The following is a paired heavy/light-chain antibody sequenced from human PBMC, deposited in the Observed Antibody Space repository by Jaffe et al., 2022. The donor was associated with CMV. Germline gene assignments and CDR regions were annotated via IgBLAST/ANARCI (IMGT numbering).Light chain of an antibody. V-gene: IGLV4-69*01. CDR1: SGHSTYA. CDR2: LSSDGSH. CDR3: QTWGTDFVV. J-gene: IGLJ2*01. Sequence: QLALTQSPSASASLGASVKLTCTLSSGHSTYAIAWHQQQPKRGPRYLMKLSSDGSHYRGDGIPDRFSGSSSGAERYLTISSLQSEDEADYYCQTWGTDFVVFGGGTKLTVL.
Heavy chain of an antibody. D-gene: IGHD2-21*01. CDR3: AKDMGQHISWYEY. CDR2: MSYDGSNQ. Sequence: QVQLVESGGGVVRPGRSLRLSCAASGFTFSDFGMHWVRQAPGKGLEWVAVMSYDGSNQYYADSLKGRFTIFRDNSKNTLYLQMKSLRTEDTAVYYCAKDMGQHISWYEYWGRGALVIVSS. J-gene: IGHJ4*02. CDR1: GFTFSDFG. V-gene: IGHV3-30*18.